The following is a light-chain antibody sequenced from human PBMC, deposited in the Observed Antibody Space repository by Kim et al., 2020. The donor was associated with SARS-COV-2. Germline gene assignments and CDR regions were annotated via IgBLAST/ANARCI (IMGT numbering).Light chain of an antibody. CDR2: QDR. Sequence: SVSPGQTANISCSGQSLADEYVSWYQKKPGQSPLLVIYQDRQRPSGIPERFSGSNSGKTATLIISGTQAMDEADYYCQAWDRTTTLFGGGTQLTVL. V-gene: IGLV3-1*01. J-gene: IGLJ2*01. CDR3: QAWDRTTTL. CDR1: SLADEY.